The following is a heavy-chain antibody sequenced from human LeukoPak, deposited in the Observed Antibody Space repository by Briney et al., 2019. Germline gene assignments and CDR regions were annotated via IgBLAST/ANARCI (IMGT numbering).Heavy chain of an antibody. D-gene: IGHD3-22*01. CDR2: IYTSGST. Sequence: ETLSLTCTVSGGSISSYYWSWVRQPAGKGLEWIGRIYTSGSTNYNPSLTSRVTISLDTSKNQFSLKLSSVTAADTAVYYCARDLSSEALRAFDIWGQGTMVTVSS. V-gene: IGHV4-4*07. J-gene: IGHJ3*02. CDR1: GGSISSYY. CDR3: ARDLSSEALRAFDI.